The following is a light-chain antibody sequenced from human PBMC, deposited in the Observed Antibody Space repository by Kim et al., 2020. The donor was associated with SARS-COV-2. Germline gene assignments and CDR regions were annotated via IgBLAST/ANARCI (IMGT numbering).Light chain of an antibody. CDR2: GNS. Sequence: GQMGTSACTGSSSNVGAGYDVHWYQQRPGTAPKLLIYGNSNRPSGVPDRFSGSKSGTSTSLAITGLQAEDEADYYCQSYDSSLSGVFGGGTQLTVL. CDR1: SSNVGAGYD. CDR3: QSYDSSLSGV. V-gene: IGLV1-40*01. J-gene: IGLJ2*01.